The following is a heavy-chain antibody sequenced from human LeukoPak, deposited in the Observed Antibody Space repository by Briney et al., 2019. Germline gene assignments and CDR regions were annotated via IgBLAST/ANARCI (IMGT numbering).Heavy chain of an antibody. CDR3: ARRIANRNWFDP. CDR1: GGSISSSSYY. V-gene: IGHV4-39*07. CDR2: IYYSGST. D-gene: IGHD1/OR15-1a*01. J-gene: IGHJ5*02. Sequence: SETLSLTCTVSGGSISSSSYYWGWIRQPPGKGLEWIGSIYYSGSTYYNPSLKSRVTISVDTSKNQFSLKLSSVTAADTAVYYCARRIANRNWFDPWGQGTLVTVSS.